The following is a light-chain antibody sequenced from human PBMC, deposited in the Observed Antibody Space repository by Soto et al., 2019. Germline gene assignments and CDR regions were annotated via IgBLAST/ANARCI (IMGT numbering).Light chain of an antibody. CDR1: QSISTK. CDR3: HEYNDWRPIT. V-gene: IGKV3-15*01. Sequence: MTQSPSSLSASVGDRVTITCRARQSISTKVAWYQQKPGQAPRLLIYGASTRATGIPVRFCGSGSGTEFTLTITSLQFEDFAVYYCHEYNDWRPITFGGGTKVEIK. CDR2: GAS. J-gene: IGKJ4*01.